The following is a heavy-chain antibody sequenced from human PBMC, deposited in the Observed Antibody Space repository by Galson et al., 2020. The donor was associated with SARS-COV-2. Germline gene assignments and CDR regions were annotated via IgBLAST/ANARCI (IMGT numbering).Heavy chain of an antibody. V-gene: IGHV3-23*01. D-gene: IGHD2-2*01. CDR1: GFIFNNYA. Sequence: GGSLRLSCAASGFIFNNYAMSWVRQAPGKGLEWVSGLLGSGTITYYADSVKGRFTISRDNSKNTLYLQMNSLRADDTAVYYCAKGQGYCSTTSCRDDWFDPRGQGTLVTVSS. CDR2: LLGSGTIT. J-gene: IGHJ5*02. CDR3: AKGQGYCSTTSCRDDWFDP.